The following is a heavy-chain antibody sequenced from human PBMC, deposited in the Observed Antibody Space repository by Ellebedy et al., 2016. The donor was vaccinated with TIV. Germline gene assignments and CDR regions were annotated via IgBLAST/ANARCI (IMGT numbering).Heavy chain of an antibody. CDR3: TRDPGSTRFYYYYGMDV. V-gene: IGHV3-11*01. J-gene: IGHJ6*02. Sequence: GGSLRLSCAGSGFNFSDYYMSWVRQAPGKGLEWLAYITSCGDIKYYTDSVKGRFTISRDNANSSLHLQMNRLRAEDTAVYYCTRDPGSTRFYYYYGMDVWGQGTTVTVSS. CDR1: GFNFSDYY. D-gene: IGHD2-2*01. CDR2: ITSCGDIK.